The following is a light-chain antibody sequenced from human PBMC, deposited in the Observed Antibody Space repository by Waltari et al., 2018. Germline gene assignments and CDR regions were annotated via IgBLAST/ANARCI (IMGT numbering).Light chain of an antibody. CDR2: DVS. J-gene: IGLJ3*02. CDR3: CSYADNYVWV. CDR1: SSDIGRYDI. Sequence: QSALTQPAAVSGSPGQSVTISCTGASSDIGRYDIVSWYQQHPGNAPKLVISDVSKRPSGVSDRFSGSKSGDTASLTISGLQFEDEADYYCCSYADNYVWVFGGGTRLTVL. V-gene: IGLV2-23*02.